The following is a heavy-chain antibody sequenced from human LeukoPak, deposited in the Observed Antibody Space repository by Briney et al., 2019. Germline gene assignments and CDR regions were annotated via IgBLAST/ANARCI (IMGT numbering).Heavy chain of an antibody. D-gene: IGHD2-15*01. Sequence: GGSLRLSCAASGFTFSSYWMSWVRQAPGKGLECVANIKQDGSEKYYVDSVKGRFTISRDNAKNSLYLQMNSLRAEDTAVYYCARVMVAATNWFDPWGQGTLVTVS. CDR3: ARVMVAATNWFDP. CDR1: GFTFSSYW. CDR2: IKQDGSEK. V-gene: IGHV3-7*01. J-gene: IGHJ5*02.